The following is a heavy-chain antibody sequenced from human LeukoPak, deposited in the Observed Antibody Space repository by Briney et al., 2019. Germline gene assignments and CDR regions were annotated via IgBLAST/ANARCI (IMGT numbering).Heavy chain of an antibody. V-gene: IGHV1-46*01. CDR3: ARGLAMVMTIEY. J-gene: IGHJ4*02. D-gene: IGHD5-18*01. CDR2: INPSGGST. Sequence: ASVKVSCKASGYSFATYYMHWVRQAPGQGLEWMGVINPSGGSTNYAQKFQGRVTMTRDMSTSIVYMELSSLRSEDTAVYYCARGLAMVMTIEYWGQGTLVTVSS. CDR1: GYSFATYY.